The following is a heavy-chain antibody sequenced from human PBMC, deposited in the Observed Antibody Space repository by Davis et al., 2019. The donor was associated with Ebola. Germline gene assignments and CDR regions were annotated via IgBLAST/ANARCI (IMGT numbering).Heavy chain of an antibody. CDR3: ARDRGYSGYDIYYYYGMDV. CDR1: GYTFTGYY. V-gene: IGHV1-8*02. CDR2: INPNSGNT. J-gene: IGHJ6*02. Sequence: ASVKVSCKASGYTFTGYYMHWVRQAPGQGLEWMGWINPNSGNTGYAQKFQGRVTMTRNTSISTAYMELSSLRSEDTAVYYCARDRGYSGYDIYYYYGMDVWGQGTTVTVSS. D-gene: IGHD5-12*01.